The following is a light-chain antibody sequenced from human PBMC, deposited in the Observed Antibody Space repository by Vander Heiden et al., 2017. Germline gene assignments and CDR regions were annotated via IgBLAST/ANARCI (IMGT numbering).Light chain of an antibody. CDR3: QQDCSSSYT. V-gene: IGKV3-20*01. CDR2: GAS. Sequence: EIVLTHSPCTLSLSPGERATLSCRASQSVSSSYLAWYQQKPGQAPRLLIYGASSRATGIPDRFSGSGSGTDFTLTISRLEPEDFAVYYCQQDCSSSYTFGPGTKLXIK. CDR1: QSVSSSY. J-gene: IGKJ2*01.